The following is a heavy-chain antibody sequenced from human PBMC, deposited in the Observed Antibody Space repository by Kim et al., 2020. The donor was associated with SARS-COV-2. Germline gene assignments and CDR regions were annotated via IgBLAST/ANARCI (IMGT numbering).Heavy chain of an antibody. V-gene: IGHV1-18*01. CDR3: ARELNAVAGTYYYYGMDV. Sequence: ASVKVSCKASGYTFTSYGISWVRQAPGQGLEWMGWISAYNGNTNYAQKLQGRVTMTTDTSTSTAYMELRSLRSDDTAVYYCARELNAVAGTYYYYGMDVWGQGTPVTVSS. CDR2: ISAYNGNT. J-gene: IGHJ6*02. CDR1: GYTFTSYG. D-gene: IGHD6-19*01.